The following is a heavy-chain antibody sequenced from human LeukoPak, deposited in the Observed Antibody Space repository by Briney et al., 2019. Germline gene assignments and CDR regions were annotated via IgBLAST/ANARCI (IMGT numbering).Heavy chain of an antibody. CDR3: AKDSVEGSSWYGKRKYFQH. D-gene: IGHD6-13*01. CDR1: GFTFSSYG. V-gene: IGHV3-30*18. Sequence: PGRSLRLSCAASGFTFSSYGMHWVRQATGKGLEWVAVISYDGSNKYYADSVKGRFTISRDNSKNTLYLQMNSLRAEDTAVYYCAKDSVEGSSWYGKRKYFQHWGQGTLVTVSS. CDR2: ISYDGSNK. J-gene: IGHJ1*01.